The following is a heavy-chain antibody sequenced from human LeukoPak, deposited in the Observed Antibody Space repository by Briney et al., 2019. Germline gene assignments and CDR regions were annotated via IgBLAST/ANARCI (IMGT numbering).Heavy chain of an antibody. CDR3: ARDLGYYDSSGFP. D-gene: IGHD3-22*01. J-gene: IGHJ3*01. CDR1: GFTFSSYS. Sequence: GGSLRLSCAASGFTFSSYSMNWVRQAPGKGLEWVSSISSSSNYIYYADSVKGRFTISRDNAKNSLFLQMNSLRAEDTAVYYYARDLGYYDSSGFPWGQGTIVTVSS. CDR2: ISSSSNYI. V-gene: IGHV3-21*01.